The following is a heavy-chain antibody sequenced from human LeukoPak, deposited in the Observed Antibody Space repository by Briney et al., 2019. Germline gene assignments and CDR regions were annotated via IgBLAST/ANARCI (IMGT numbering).Heavy chain of an antibody. Sequence: SETLSLTCAVYGGSFSGYYWSWIRQPPGKGLEWIGEINHSGSTNYNPSLKSRVTISVDTSKNQFSLKLSSVTAADTAVYYCARQEITFGGVIDQWGQGTLVTVSS. CDR2: INHSGST. V-gene: IGHV4-34*01. CDR3: ARQEITFGGVIDQ. CDR1: GGSFSGYY. D-gene: IGHD3-16*01. J-gene: IGHJ5*02.